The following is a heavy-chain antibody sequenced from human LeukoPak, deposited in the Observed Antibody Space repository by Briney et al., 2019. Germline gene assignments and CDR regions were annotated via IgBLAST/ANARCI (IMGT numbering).Heavy chain of an antibody. D-gene: IGHD6-19*01. CDR3: ARSTGQHGWPPVADY. J-gene: IGHJ4*02. Sequence: SQTLSLTCAVSGGSISSGGYSWSWIRQPPGKGLEWIGYIYHSGSTYYNPSLKSRVTISVDRSKNQFSLKLSSVTAADTAVYYCARSTGQHGWPPVADYWGQGTLVTVSS. V-gene: IGHV4-30-2*01. CDR1: GGSISSGGYS. CDR2: IYHSGST.